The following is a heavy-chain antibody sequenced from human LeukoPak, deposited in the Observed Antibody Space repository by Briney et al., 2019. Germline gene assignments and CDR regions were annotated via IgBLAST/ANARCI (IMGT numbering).Heavy chain of an antibody. J-gene: IGHJ4*02. Sequence: GGSLRLSCAASGFTFSSYAMNWVRQAPGKGLEWVSTITGNGIGTYYADSVKGRFTISRDNSKNILYLQLNSLRAEDTALYYCAKDGPDIVLVPAGIDYWGQGTLVTVSS. D-gene: IGHD2-2*01. CDR3: AKDGPDIVLVPAGIDY. CDR2: ITGNGIGT. CDR1: GFTFSSYA. V-gene: IGHV3-23*01.